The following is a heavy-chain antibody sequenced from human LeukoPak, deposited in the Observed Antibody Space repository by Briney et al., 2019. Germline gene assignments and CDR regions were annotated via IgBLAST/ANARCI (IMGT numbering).Heavy chain of an antibody. J-gene: IGHJ6*03. CDR1: GGSVSSYY. CDR3: SRLAATGDYHYYYYMDV. V-gene: IGHV4-59*02. CDR2: ISYSGST. Sequence: PSETLSLTCTVSGGSVSSYYWSWIRQPPGKGLEWIGYISYSGSTNYNPSLKSRVTMSVETSKNQFSLKLSSVTAADTAVYYCSRLAATGDYHYYYYMDVWGKGTTVTVSS. D-gene: IGHD4-17*01.